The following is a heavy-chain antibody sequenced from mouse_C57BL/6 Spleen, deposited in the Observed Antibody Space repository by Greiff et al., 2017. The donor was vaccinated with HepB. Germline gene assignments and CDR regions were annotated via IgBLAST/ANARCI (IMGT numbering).Heavy chain of an antibody. J-gene: IGHJ1*03. CDR1: GYTFTSYG. CDR3: ARGEGNWYFDV. CDR2: IYPRSGNT. V-gene: IGHV1-81*01. Sequence: VQLQESGAELARPGASVKLSCKASGYTFTSYGISWVKQRTGQGLEWIGEIYPRSGNTYYNEKFKGKATLTADKSSSTAYMELRSLTSEDSAVYFCARGEGNWYFDVWGTGTTVTVSS.